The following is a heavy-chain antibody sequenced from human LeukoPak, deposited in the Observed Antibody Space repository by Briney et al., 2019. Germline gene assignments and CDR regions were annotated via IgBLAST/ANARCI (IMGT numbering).Heavy chain of an antibody. CDR3: ARGQGTMVRGVIIPLYY. V-gene: IGHV4-61*01. J-gene: IGHJ4*02. CDR1: GGSVSSGSYY. D-gene: IGHD3-10*01. CDR2: IYYSGST. Sequence: SETLSLTCTVSGGSVSSGSYYWSWIRQPPGKGLEWIGYIYYSGSTNYNPSLKSRVTISVDTSKNQFSLKLSSVTAADTAVYYCARGQGTMVRGVIIPLYYWGQGTLVTVSS.